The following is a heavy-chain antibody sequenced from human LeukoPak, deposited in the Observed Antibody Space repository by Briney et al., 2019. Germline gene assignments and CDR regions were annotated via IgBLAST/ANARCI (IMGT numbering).Heavy chain of an antibody. J-gene: IGHJ4*02. V-gene: IGHV3-30*04. Sequence: GRSLRLSCAASGFTFNNYPMHWIRQAPGKGLEWVAVIAYDGSQVYYADSVKGRFTISRDDSRNTLSLQMNSLRPEDTAVYYCARDPQGGFPDFFDFWGQGTLVAVSS. CDR1: GFTFNNYP. D-gene: IGHD3-16*01. CDR3: ARDPQGGFPDFFDF. CDR2: IAYDGSQV.